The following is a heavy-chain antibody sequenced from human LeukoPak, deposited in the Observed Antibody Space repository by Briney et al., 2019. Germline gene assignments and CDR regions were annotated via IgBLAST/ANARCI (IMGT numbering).Heavy chain of an antibody. D-gene: IGHD3-22*01. CDR1: GYSFTSYW. CDR2: IYPGDSDT. V-gene: IGHV5-51*01. J-gene: IGHJ4*02. Sequence: GESLKISCKGSGYSFTSYWIGWVRQMPGKGLEWMGIIYPGDSDTRYSPSFQGQVTISADKSISTAYLQWSSLKASDTATYCCARHVIGYYDSSGLDYWGQGTLVTVSS. CDR3: ARHVIGYYDSSGLDY.